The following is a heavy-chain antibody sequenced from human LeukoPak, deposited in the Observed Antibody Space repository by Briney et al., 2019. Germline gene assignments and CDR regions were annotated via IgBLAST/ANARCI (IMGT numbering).Heavy chain of an antibody. CDR2: ISGSGGNT. Sequence: PGGSLRLSCAASGFTFSSYAMSWVRQAPGKGLEWVSSISGSGGNTYYADFVKGRFTISRDNSKNTLYLQMNSLRAEDTAVYYCAKSRITMILVVIALDYWGQGTLVTVSS. V-gene: IGHV3-23*01. D-gene: IGHD3-22*01. CDR1: GFTFSSYA. J-gene: IGHJ4*02. CDR3: AKSRITMILVVIALDY.